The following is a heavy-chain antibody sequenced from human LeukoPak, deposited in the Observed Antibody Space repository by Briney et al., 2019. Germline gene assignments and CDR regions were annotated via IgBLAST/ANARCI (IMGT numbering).Heavy chain of an antibody. J-gene: IGHJ4*02. CDR1: GYTLSELS. V-gene: IGHV1-24*01. Sequence: SVKVSCKVSGYTLSELSIHWVRQAPGKGLEWVGGLDPNDGETIYAQKFQGRVTITADESTSTAYMELSSLRSEDTAVYYCARDKKTTMVRGVIIGFDYWGQGTLVTVSS. CDR2: LDPNDGET. CDR3: ARDKKTTMVRGVIIGFDY. D-gene: IGHD3-10*01.